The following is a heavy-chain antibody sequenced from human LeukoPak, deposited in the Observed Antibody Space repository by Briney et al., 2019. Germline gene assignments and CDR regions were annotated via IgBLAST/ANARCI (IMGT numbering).Heavy chain of an antibody. Sequence: SETLSLTCTVSGGSISSYCWSWIRQPPGKGLEWIGYIYYSGSTNYNPSLKSRVTISVDTSKNQFSLKLSSVTAADTAVYYCARVNVSGWYRTFDYWGQGTLVTVSS. CDR1: GGSISSYC. D-gene: IGHD6-19*01. CDR3: ARVNVSGWYRTFDY. CDR2: IYYSGST. J-gene: IGHJ4*02. V-gene: IGHV4-59*01.